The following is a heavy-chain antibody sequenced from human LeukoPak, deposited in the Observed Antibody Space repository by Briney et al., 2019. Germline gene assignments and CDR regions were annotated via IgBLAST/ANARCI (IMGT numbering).Heavy chain of an antibody. Sequence: ASVKVSCKASGYTFTSYGISWVRQAPGQGLEWMGWISAYNGNTNYAQKLQGRVTMTTDTSTSTAYMELRSLKSDDTAVYYCARDGQLLFFYGMDVWGQGTTVTVSS. CDR3: ARDGQLLFFYGMDV. D-gene: IGHD2-2*01. V-gene: IGHV1-18*04. CDR1: GYTFTSYG. CDR2: ISAYNGNT. J-gene: IGHJ6*02.